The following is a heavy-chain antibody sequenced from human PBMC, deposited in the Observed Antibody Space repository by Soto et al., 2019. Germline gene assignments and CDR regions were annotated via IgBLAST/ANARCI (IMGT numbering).Heavy chain of an antibody. V-gene: IGHV1-2*02. Sequence: SVKVSCKASGYTFTGYYMHWVRQAPGQGLEWMGWINPNSGGTNYAQKFQGRVTMTRDTSISTAYMELSRLRSDDTAVYYCARVVATSPTTPFYYYYGMDVWGQGTTVTVSS. CDR1: GYTFTGYY. CDR3: ARVVATSPTTPFYYYYGMDV. D-gene: IGHD5-12*01. J-gene: IGHJ6*02. CDR2: INPNSGGT.